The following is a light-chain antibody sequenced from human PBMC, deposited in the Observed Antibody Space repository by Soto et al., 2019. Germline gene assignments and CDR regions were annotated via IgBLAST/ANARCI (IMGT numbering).Light chain of an antibody. Sequence: EIILTQSPASLSVSPGERATLSCRASQSVNNNLAWYQQKPGQAPRLLIYGASTRATGIPGRFRGSGSGTEFTLTITSLQSEDFAVYFCKQYNNLPPVTFGQGTKLEIK. CDR3: KQYNNLPPVT. CDR2: GAS. V-gene: IGKV3-15*01. J-gene: IGKJ2*01. CDR1: QSVNNN.